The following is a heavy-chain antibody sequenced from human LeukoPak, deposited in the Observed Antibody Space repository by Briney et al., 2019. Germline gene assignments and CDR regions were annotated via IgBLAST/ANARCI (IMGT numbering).Heavy chain of an antibody. CDR3: ARLSYGSGSYYNFYFDC. Sequence: SETLSLTCTVSGGSISSYYWSWIRQPPGKGLEWIGYIYYSGRTKYNPSLKSRVTISVDASKNQFSLNLSSVTAADTAVYHCARLSYGSGSYYNFYFDCWGQGTLVTVSA. D-gene: IGHD3-10*01. J-gene: IGHJ4*02. CDR2: IYYSGRT. CDR1: GGSISSYY. V-gene: IGHV4-59*08.